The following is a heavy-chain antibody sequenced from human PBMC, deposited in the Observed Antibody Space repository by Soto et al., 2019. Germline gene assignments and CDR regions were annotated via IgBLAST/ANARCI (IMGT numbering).Heavy chain of an antibody. V-gene: IGHV3-9*01. CDR1: GFTFDDYA. J-gene: IGHJ4*02. D-gene: IGHD1-7*01. Sequence: EVQLVESGGGLVQPCRSLRLSCAASGFTFDDYAMHWVRQAPGKGLEWVSGISWNSGSIGYADSVKGRFTISRDNAKNSLHLQMNSLRAEDTALYYCAKADFPLELPTKFDYWGQGTLVTVSS. CDR3: AKADFPLELPTKFDY. CDR2: ISWNSGSI.